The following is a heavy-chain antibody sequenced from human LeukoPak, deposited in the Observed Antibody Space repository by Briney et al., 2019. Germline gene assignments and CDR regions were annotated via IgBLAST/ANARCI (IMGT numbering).Heavy chain of an antibody. CDR2: VDRDGRIT. Sequence: GGSLRLSCAASGFTFSTYTMNWVRQAPGEGLEWVSGVDRDGRITHYADSVKGRFTISRDNSRNTLYLQMSSLRAEDTAVYYCAKDRVPDGVWSFDYWGQGSLVIVSS. CDR3: AKDRVPDGVWSFDY. D-gene: IGHD2-8*02. CDR1: GFTFSTYT. V-gene: IGHV3-23*01. J-gene: IGHJ4*02.